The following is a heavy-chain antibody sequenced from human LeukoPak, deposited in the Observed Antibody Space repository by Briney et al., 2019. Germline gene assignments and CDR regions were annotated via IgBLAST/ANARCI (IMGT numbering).Heavy chain of an antibody. J-gene: IGHJ4*02. CDR1: GFTFTNAW. Sequence: GGSLRLSCVASGFTFTNAWMSWVRQAPGKGLEWVGHIKSKTDGGTTDYSAPVKGRFIISRDDSEHTLYLQMNSLKTVDTAVYYCAKYDASVNFDYWGQGTLVTVSS. CDR3: AKYDASVNFDY. D-gene: IGHD3-16*01. CDR2: IKSKTDGGTT. V-gene: IGHV3-15*05.